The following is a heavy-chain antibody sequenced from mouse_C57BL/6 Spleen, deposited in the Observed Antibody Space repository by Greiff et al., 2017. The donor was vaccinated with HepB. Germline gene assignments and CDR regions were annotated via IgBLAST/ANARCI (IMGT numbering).Heavy chain of an antibody. J-gene: IGHJ4*01. CDR3: ARCLYSNYSYYAMDY. V-gene: IGHV1-55*01. CDR2: IYPGSGST. CDR1: GYTFTSYW. Sequence: QVQLQQSGAELVKPGASVKMSCKASGYTFTSYWITWVKQRPGQGLEWIGDIYPGSGSTNYNEKFKSKATLTVDTSSSTAYMQFSSLTSEDSAVYYFARCLYSNYSYYAMDYWGQGTSVTVSS. D-gene: IGHD2-5*01.